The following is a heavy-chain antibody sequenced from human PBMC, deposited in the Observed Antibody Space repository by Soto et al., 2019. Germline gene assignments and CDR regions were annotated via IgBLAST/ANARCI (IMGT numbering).Heavy chain of an antibody. CDR3: AVLTDCTNGVCTRPFDY. V-gene: IGHV3-23*01. D-gene: IGHD2-8*01. J-gene: IGHJ4*02. CDR2: ISGSGGST. Sequence: EVQLLESGGGLLPPGGSLRLSCAASGFIFSHYAMSWVRQTPGKGLEWVSTISGSGGSTYYADSMKGRFTISRDNSKNTLYLQMNSLRAEDTAVYYCAVLTDCTNGVCTRPFDYWGQGTLVTVSS. CDR1: GFIFSHYA.